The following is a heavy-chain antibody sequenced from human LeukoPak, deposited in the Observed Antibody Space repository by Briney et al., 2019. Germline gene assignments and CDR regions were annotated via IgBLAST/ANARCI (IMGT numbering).Heavy chain of an antibody. CDR3: ARSFLSIAAAATDY. D-gene: IGHD6-13*01. CDR1: GFTFSSYS. V-gene: IGHV3-21*01. CDR2: ISSSSSYI. J-gene: IGHJ4*02. Sequence: PGGSLRLSCAASGFTFSSYSMNWVRQAPGKGLEWVSSISSSSSYIYYADSVKGRFTISRDNAKNSLYLQMNSLRAEDTAVYYCARSFLSIAAAATDYWGQGTLVTVSS.